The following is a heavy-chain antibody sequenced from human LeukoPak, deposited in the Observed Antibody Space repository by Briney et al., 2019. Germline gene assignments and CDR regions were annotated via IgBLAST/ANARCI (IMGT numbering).Heavy chain of an antibody. CDR3: ARDSYDPYDSSGYYYFFEFGHLDY. J-gene: IGHJ4*02. V-gene: IGHV3-23*01. CDR2: IRGNGATT. Sequence: PGGSLRLSCAASGITFSSHAMTWVRQAPGKGLEWVAAIRGNGATTDYADSVKGRFTISRDNSKNTLYLQMNSLRAEDTAVYYCARDSYDPYDSSGYYYFFEFGHLDYWGQGTLVTVSS. D-gene: IGHD3-22*01. CDR1: GITFSSHA.